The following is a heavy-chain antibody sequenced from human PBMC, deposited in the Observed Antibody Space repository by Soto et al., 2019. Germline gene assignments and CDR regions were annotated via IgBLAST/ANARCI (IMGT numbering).Heavy chain of an antibody. Sequence: ETLSLTCAVYGGSFSGYYWSWIRQPPGKGLEWIGEINHSGSTNYSPSFQGQVTISADKSISTAYLQWSSLKASDTAMYYCARHITGGFDYWGQGTLVTVSS. CDR1: GGSFSGYY. CDR3: ARHITGGFDY. D-gene: IGHD1-20*01. J-gene: IGHJ4*02. V-gene: IGHV4-34*01. CDR2: INHSGST.